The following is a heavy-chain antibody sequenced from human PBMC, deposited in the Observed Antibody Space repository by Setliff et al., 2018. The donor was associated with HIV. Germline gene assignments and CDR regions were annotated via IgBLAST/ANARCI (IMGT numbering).Heavy chain of an antibody. V-gene: IGHV4-39*01. Sequence: PSETLSLTCTVSGGSISSSNFYWGWIRQPPGKGLEWIGTVYYSGTTYYNPSLKSRVTISVDTSKSQFSLKPSSVTAADTAVYYCARAGTTVYSSSWYPFNYYYYYMDVWGKGTTVTVSS. CDR3: ARAGTTVYSSSWYPFNYYYYYMDV. CDR2: VYYSGTT. J-gene: IGHJ6*03. CDR1: GGSISSSNFY. D-gene: IGHD6-13*01.